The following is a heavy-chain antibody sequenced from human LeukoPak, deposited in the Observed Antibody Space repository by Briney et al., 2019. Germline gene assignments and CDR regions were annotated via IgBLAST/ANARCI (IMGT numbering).Heavy chain of an antibody. CDR3: ASLVGGSGSYHNDPIV. J-gene: IGHJ4*02. CDR2: IYPGDSDT. CDR1: GYSFTSYW. Sequence: GESLKISCKGSGYSFTSYWIGWVRQMPGKGLEWMGIIYPGDSDTRYSPSFQGQVTISADKSISTAYLQWSSLKASDTAMYYCASLVGGSGSYHNDPIVWGQGTLVTVSS. D-gene: IGHD3-10*01. V-gene: IGHV5-51*01.